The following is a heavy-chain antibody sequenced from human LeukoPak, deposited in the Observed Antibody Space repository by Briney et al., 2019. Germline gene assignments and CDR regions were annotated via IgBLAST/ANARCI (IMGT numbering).Heavy chain of an antibody. CDR3: ARCQWLVRVYYFDY. D-gene: IGHD6-19*01. CDR1: GGSISSSNW. CDR2: IYHSGST. Sequence: PSESPSLTCAVSGGSISSSNWWSWVRQPPGKGLEWIGEIYHSGSTNYNPSLKSRVTISVDKSKNQFSLKLSSVTAADTAVYYCARCQWLVRVYYFDYWGRDTGDPVSS. J-gene: IGHJ4*03. V-gene: IGHV4-4*02.